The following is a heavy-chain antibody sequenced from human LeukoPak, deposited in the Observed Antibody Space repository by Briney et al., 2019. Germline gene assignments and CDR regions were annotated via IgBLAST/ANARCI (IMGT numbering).Heavy chain of an antibody. CDR3: AKDNYGSGSYSIRYFDY. Sequence: GGSLRLSCAASGFTFDDYAMHWVRQAPGRGLEWVSGISWNSGSIGYADSVKGRFTISRDNAKNSLYLQMNSLRAEDTALYYCAKDNYGSGSYSIRYFDYWGRGTLVTVSS. D-gene: IGHD3-10*01. J-gene: IGHJ4*02. CDR2: ISWNSGSI. CDR1: GFTFDDYA. V-gene: IGHV3-9*01.